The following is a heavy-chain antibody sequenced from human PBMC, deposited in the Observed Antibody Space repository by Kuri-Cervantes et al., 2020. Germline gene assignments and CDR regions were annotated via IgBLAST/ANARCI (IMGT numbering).Heavy chain of an antibody. D-gene: IGHD6-19*01. V-gene: IGHV2-5*05. Sequence: SGPTLVKPTETLTLTCTVSGFSLSNARMGVSWIRQPPGKALEWLALIYRGDDKRYGPSLKSRVIITKDTSKNQVVLTMTNMDPVDTGTYYCAHINILVAGMGDSWGLGTLVTVSS. CDR2: IYRGDDK. J-gene: IGHJ4*02. CDR1: GFSLSNARMG. CDR3: AHINILVAGMGDS.